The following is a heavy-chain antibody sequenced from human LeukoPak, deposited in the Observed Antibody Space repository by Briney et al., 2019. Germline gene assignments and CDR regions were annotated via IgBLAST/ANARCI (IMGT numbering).Heavy chain of an antibody. CDR2: IYYTGNT. V-gene: IGHV4-61*08. CDR3: ARDRLQLQS. Sequence: SETLSLTCTVSGYSISSGGYSWSWIRQPPGKGLEWIGYIYYTGNTNYNPSLKSRVTISVDTSKNQFSLKLSSVTAADTAVYYCARDRLQLQSWGQGTLVTVSS. D-gene: IGHD1-1*01. CDR1: GYSISSGGYS. J-gene: IGHJ5*02.